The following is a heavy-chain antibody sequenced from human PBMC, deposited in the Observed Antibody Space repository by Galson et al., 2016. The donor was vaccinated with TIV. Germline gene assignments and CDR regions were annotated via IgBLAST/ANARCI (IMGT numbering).Heavy chain of an antibody. V-gene: IGHV4-31*03. CDR3: ARGSGDGRFDY. CDR1: GDSVNTGGHY. Sequence: TLSLTCNVSGDSVNTGGHYWTWIRQQPGKGLEWIGYIYHSGNTYSNPSLRSRLTMYIDTTKNQFSLKLTSVTAADTATYYCARGSGDGRFDYWGQGTLVTVSS. CDR2: IYHSGNT. J-gene: IGHJ4*02. D-gene: IGHD3-10*01.